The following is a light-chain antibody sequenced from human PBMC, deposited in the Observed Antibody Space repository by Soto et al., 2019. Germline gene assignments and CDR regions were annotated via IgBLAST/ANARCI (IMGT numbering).Light chain of an antibody. Sequence: DIQMTQSPSSLSASVGDRVTITCRASQNIINYLNWYQQKPGKAPQLLIYVASRLEGGVPSRFSGSGSGTDFTLTITSLQPEDFATYYCQQSYNAPITFGQGTRLEI. V-gene: IGKV1-39*01. CDR1: QNIINY. J-gene: IGKJ5*01. CDR3: QQSYNAPIT. CDR2: VAS.